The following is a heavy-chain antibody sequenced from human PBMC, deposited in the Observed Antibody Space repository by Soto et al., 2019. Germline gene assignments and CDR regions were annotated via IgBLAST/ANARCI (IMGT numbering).Heavy chain of an antibody. V-gene: IGHV3-23*01. Sequence: GGSLRLSCAASGFTFSSYAMSWVRQAPGKGLEWVSAISGSGGSTYYADSVKGRFTISRDNSKNTLYLQMNSLRAEDTAVYYCAKDFRVATISKVAYWGQGTLVTVSS. CDR3: AKDFRVATISKVAY. CDR1: GFTFSSYA. D-gene: IGHD5-12*01. J-gene: IGHJ4*02. CDR2: ISGSGGST.